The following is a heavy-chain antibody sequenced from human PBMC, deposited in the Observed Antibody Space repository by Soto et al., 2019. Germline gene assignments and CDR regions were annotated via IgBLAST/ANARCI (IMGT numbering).Heavy chain of an antibody. D-gene: IGHD3-3*01. CDR3: ARVCWGGTGIFGVVDPYYYYGMDV. Sequence: SETLSLTCTVSGGSISSYYWSWIRQPPGKGLEWIGYIYYSGSTNYNPSLKSRVTISVDTSKNQFSLKLSSVTAADTAVYYCARVCWGGTGIFGVVDPYYYYGMDVWGQGTTVTVSS. CDR1: GGSISSYY. V-gene: IGHV4-59*01. J-gene: IGHJ6*02. CDR2: IYYSGST.